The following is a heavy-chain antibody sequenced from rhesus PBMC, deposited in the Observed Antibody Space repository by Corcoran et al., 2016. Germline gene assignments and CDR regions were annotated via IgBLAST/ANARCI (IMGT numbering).Heavy chain of an antibody. CDR1: GGSISSSNW. J-gene: IGHJ2*01. CDR2: IYGGSGST. CDR3: ARAGYYYGSGYYTWYFDI. D-gene: IGHD3-28*01. V-gene: IGHV4S7*01. Sequence: QVQLQESGPGLVKPSETLSLTCAVSGGSISSSNWWSWIRQSPGKGLELIGYIYGGSGSTSYNPSLKSRVTISTDTSKNQFSLKLSSVTAADTAVYYCARAGYYYGSGYYTWYFDIWGPGTPITISS.